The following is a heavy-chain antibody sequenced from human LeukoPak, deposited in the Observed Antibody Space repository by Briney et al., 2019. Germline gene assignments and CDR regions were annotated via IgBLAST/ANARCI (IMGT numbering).Heavy chain of an antibody. V-gene: IGHV3-30-3*01. Sequence: PGRSLRLSCAASGFTFSGYAMHWVRQAPGKGLEWEAVISYDGSNKYYADSVKGRFTISRDNSKNTLYLQMNSLRAEDTAVYYCARDWSEGSSGWYYYGMDVWGQGTTVTVSS. CDR2: ISYDGSNK. J-gene: IGHJ6*02. CDR1: GFTFSGYA. CDR3: ARDWSEGSSGWYYYGMDV. D-gene: IGHD6-19*01.